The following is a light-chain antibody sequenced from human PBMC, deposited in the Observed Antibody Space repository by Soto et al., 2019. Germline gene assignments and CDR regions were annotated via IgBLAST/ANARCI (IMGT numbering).Light chain of an antibody. CDR3: SAYTARSTLV. CDR2: EVR. CDR1: MRDVGAYNL. V-gene: IGLV2-14*01. J-gene: IGLJ3*02. Sequence: QSALTQPASVSGSAGQSITISCFGTMRDVGAYNLVSWYQQHPGTAPKLIIYEVRNRPSGISSRFSGSRSGNTASLTISGLQPEDEGDYNCSAYTARSTLVFGGGTKLTVL.